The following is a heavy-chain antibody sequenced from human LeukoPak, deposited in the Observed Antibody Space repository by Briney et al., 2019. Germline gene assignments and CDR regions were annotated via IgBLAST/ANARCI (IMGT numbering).Heavy chain of an antibody. CDR3: ARFACSSTSCYSVWFDP. J-gene: IGHJ5*02. D-gene: IGHD2-2*01. CDR2: IYYSGST. CDR1: GGSISSYY. Sequence: PSETLSLTCTVSGGSISSYYWSWIRQPPGKGLEGIGYIYYSGSTNYNPSLKSRVTISVDTSKNQFSLKLSSVTAAYTAVYYCARFACSSTSCYSVWFDPWGQGTLVTVSS. V-gene: IGHV4-59*01.